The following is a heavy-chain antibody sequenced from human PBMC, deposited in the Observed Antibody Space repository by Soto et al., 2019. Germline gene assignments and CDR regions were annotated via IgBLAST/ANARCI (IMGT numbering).Heavy chain of an antibody. J-gene: IGHJ4*02. CDR3: ARDKLAYDSSGYPDY. CDR2: ISSSSSYT. Sequence: GGSLRLSCAASGFTFSDYYMSWIRQAPGKGLEWVSYISSSSSYTNYADSVKGRFTISRDNAKSSLYLQMNSLRAEDTAVYYCARDKLAYDSSGYPDYWGQGTLVTVSS. V-gene: IGHV3-11*06. CDR1: GFTFSDYY. D-gene: IGHD3-22*01.